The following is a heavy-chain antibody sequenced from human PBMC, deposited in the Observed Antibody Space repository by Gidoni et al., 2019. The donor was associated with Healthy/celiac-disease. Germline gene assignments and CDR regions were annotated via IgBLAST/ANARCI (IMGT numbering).Heavy chain of an antibody. CDR2: ISSSSSYI. Sequence: EVQLVESGGGLVKPGGSLRLSCAASGFTFSSYSMNWVRQAPGTGLEWVSSISSSSSYIYYADSVKGRFTISRDNAKNSLYLQMNSLRAEDTAVYYCARVKAVTTKDYYYGMDVWGQGTTVTVSS. J-gene: IGHJ6*02. CDR3: ARVKAVTTKDYYYGMDV. CDR1: GFTFSSYS. V-gene: IGHV3-21*01. D-gene: IGHD4-17*01.